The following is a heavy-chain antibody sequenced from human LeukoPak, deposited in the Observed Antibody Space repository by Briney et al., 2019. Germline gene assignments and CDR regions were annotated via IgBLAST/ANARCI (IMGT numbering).Heavy chain of an antibody. J-gene: IGHJ4*02. CDR1: GFTFSSYS. D-gene: IGHD3-22*01. CDR3: ARDYRAFYDSSGYPS. Sequence: GGSLRLSCAASGFTFSSYSMNWVRQAPGKGLEWGSSISSSSSYIYYADSVKGRFTISRDNAKNSLYLQMNSLRAEDTAVYYCARDYRAFYDSSGYPSWGQGTLVTVSS. V-gene: IGHV3-21*01. CDR2: ISSSSSYI.